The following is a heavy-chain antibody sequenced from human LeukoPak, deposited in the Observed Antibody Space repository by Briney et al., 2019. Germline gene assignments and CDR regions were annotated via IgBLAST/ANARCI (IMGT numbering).Heavy chain of an antibody. CDR1: KFTFSSYS. CDR2: ISSSSSYI. D-gene: IGHD3-16*02. CDR3: ARDLRSIVDY. J-gene: IGHJ4*02. V-gene: IGHV3-21*01. Sequence: GGSLRLSCAASKFTFSSYSMNWVRQAPGKGLEWVSSISSSSSYIYYADSVKGRFTISRDNAKNSLYLQMNSLRAEDTAVYYCARDLRSIVDYWGQGTLVTVSS.